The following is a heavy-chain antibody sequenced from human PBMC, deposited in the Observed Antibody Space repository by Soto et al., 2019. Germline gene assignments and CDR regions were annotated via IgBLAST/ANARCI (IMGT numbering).Heavy chain of an antibody. V-gene: IGHV1-8*01. CDR2: MNPNSGNT. CDR3: ARCLRGSDCYSH. D-gene: IGHD2-21*02. Sequence: ASVKVSCKASGYTFTSYDINWVRQGTGQGLEWMGCMNPNSGNTGYAQKFHCRVTMTRNTSISTAYMELSSLRSEDTAVYYCARCLRGSDCYSHWGQGTLVTVSS. J-gene: IGHJ4*02. CDR1: GYTFTSYD.